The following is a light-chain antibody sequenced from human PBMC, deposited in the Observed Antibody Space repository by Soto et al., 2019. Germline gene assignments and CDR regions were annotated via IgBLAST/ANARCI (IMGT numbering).Light chain of an antibody. V-gene: IGKV3-20*01. CDR1: QSVSNNY. CDR3: QHYGNSPLT. CDR2: GAS. Sequence: EIVLTQSPGTLSLSPGERATLSCRASQSVSNNYLAWYQQKPGQAPRLLIYGASSRATGIPDRFSGSGSGTDFTLSISRLEPEDFAVYYCQHYGNSPLTFGQGTRLEIK. J-gene: IGKJ5*01.